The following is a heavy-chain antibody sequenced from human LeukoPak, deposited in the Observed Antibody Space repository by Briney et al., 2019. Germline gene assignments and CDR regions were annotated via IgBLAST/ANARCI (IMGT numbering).Heavy chain of an antibody. CDR3: ARDRKYSTSTLVDY. J-gene: IGHJ4*02. D-gene: IGHD6-6*01. CDR1: GFTFSTYS. Sequence: GGSLRLSCAASGFTFSTYSMNWVRQAPGKGLEWVSSISSGSSYIYYADSVKGRFTISRDNAKNSLYLQMNSLRAEDTAVYYCARDRKYSTSTLVDYWGQGTLVTVSS. V-gene: IGHV3-21*04. CDR2: ISSGSSYI.